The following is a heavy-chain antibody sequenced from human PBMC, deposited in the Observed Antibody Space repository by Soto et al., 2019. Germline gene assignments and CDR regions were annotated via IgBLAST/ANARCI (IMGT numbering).Heavy chain of an antibody. J-gene: IGHJ4*02. CDR1: GGSFNGYY. CDR2: INHSGSA. V-gene: IGHV4-34*01. Sequence: PSETLSLTXAVYGGSFNGYYWSWIRQPPGKGLEWIGEINHSGSANYNPPFKSRVSISVDTSKNQLSLQLSSVTAADTAVYYCAKGPQGGYYDSGSFYSSVYWGQGTLVTVS. CDR3: AKGPQGGYYDSGSFYSSVY. D-gene: IGHD3-10*01.